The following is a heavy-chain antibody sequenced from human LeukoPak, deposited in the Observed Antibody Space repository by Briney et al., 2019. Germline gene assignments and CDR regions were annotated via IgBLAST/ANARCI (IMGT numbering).Heavy chain of an antibody. CDR1: GGSISSSSYY. J-gene: IGHJ3*01. CDR2: IYYSGST. D-gene: IGHD3-10*01. Sequence: PSETLPLTRTVSGGSISSSSYYWGWIRQPPGKGLEWIGSIYYSGSTYYNPSLKSRVTISVDTSKNQFSLKLSSVTAADTAVYYCARSQSLWAAPGFDVWGQGTMVTVS. CDR3: ARSQSLWAAPGFDV. V-gene: IGHV4-39*01.